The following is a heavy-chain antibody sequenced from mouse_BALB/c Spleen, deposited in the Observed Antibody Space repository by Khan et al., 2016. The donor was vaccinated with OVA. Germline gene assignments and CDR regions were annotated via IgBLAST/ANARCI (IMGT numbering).Heavy chain of an antibody. V-gene: IGHV1S56*01. CDR3: AREGLWGVAMDY. CDR2: IYPGDGSS. J-gene: IGHJ4*01. D-gene: IGHD1-1*02. Sequence: QVQLQQSGPELVKPGASVKISCKASGYTFTSYDINWVKQRPGQGLEWIGWIYPGDGSSKYNEKFKGKATLTADKSSSRAYMQHSSLTSENSAVYFCAREGLWGVAMDYWGQGTSVTVSS. CDR1: GYTFTSYD.